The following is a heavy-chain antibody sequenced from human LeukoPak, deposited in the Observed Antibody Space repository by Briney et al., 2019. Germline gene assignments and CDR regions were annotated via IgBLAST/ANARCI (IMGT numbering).Heavy chain of an antibody. CDR3: ARDGALITIFGVSHMDV. D-gene: IGHD3-3*01. CDR1: GFTFSSCS. CDR2: INTDGSST. Sequence: PGGSLRLSCAASGFTFSSCSMHWVRQAPGKGLVWVSRINTDGSSTSYADSVKGRFTISRDNAKNTLYLQMNSLRAEDTAVYYCARDGALITIFGVSHMDVWGKGTTVTVSS. J-gene: IGHJ6*03. V-gene: IGHV3-74*01.